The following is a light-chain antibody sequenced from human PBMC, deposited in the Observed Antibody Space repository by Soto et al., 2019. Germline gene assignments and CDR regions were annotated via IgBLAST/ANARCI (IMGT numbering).Light chain of an antibody. CDR2: NVR. Sequence: QSALTQPASVSVSPGQSITISCTGTISDVGGYDYVSWYKQYAGKAPKLTIYNVRNRPSGVYNRFSGSKSGNTASLTISGLQTEDEADYFCSSYTNSGTVLFGGGTKLTVL. CDR3: SSYTNSGTVL. CDR1: ISDVGGYDY. J-gene: IGLJ2*01. V-gene: IGLV2-14*01.